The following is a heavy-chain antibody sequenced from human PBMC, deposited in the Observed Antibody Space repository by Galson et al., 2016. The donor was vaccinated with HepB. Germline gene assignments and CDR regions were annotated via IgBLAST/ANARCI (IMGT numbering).Heavy chain of an antibody. CDR1: GFTFSTYW. Sequence: SLRLSCAASGFTFSTYWMHWVRQALGKGLVWVSRINSDGSSTGFADSVKGRFTISRDNAKNTLYLQMNSLRAEDTAVYYCARGGSRPIDYWGQGTLVTVSS. D-gene: IGHD1-26*01. CDR3: ARGGSRPIDY. CDR2: INSDGSST. V-gene: IGHV3-74*01. J-gene: IGHJ4*02.